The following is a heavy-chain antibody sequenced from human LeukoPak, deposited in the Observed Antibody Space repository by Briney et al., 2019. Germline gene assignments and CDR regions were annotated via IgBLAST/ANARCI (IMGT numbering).Heavy chain of an antibody. V-gene: IGHV3-30-3*01. CDR3: ARDRVTYGDYAFWFDP. J-gene: IGHJ5*02. D-gene: IGHD4-17*01. CDR1: GFTFSSYA. Sequence: GGSLGLSCAASGFTFSSYAMPWVRQAPGKGLEWVAVISYDGSNKYYADSVKGRFTISRDNSKNTLYLQMNSLRAEDTAVYYCARDRVTYGDYAFWFDPWGQGTLVTVSS. CDR2: ISYDGSNK.